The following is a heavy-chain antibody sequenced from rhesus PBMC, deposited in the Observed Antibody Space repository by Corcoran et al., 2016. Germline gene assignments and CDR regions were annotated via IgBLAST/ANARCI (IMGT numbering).Heavy chain of an antibody. CDR1: GGSIRSNY. CDR2: VSGSGGST. D-gene: IGHD2-15*01. V-gene: IGHV4-173*01. J-gene: IGHJ3*01. Sequence: QVQLQESGPGLVKPSETLSLTCAVSGGSIRSNYLSWTRPPPGKGREWIGRVSGSGGSTDYNPSLKSRVTISTDTSKNQFSLKLSSVTAADTAVYYCARDVLRIGAFDFWGQGLRVTVSS. CDR3: ARDVLRIGAFDF.